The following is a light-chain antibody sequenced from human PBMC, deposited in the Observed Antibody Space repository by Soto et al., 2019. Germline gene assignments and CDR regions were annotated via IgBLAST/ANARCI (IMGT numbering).Light chain of an antibody. CDR1: QIIGSAY. Sequence: ETTLTQSPDTLSLSPGEGATLSCRASQIIGSAYLAWYQQKPGQAPRLLIFGASTRATGTPHRFSGSGSGTDFTLTISALESEDVAVYYCQHYGRSPSFGQGTNWKSN. CDR2: GAS. V-gene: IGKV3-20*01. CDR3: QHYGRSPS. J-gene: IGKJ1*01.